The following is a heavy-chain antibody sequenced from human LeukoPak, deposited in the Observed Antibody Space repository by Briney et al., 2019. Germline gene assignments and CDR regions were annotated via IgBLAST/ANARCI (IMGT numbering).Heavy chain of an antibody. D-gene: IGHD1-26*01. CDR2: MDYSGTT. CDR1: GDPNNTYH. V-gene: IGHV4-59*01. Sequence: PSETLFLTCTVSGDPNNTYHWSWVRQPPGKGLEWIGYMDYSGTTDYHPSLKSRVTISLDTSKNQFSLHLRSVTAADTAMYYCAKAPLTPPPPPWENWFDPWGQGTLVIVSS. CDR3: AKAPLTPPPPPWENWFDP. J-gene: IGHJ5*02.